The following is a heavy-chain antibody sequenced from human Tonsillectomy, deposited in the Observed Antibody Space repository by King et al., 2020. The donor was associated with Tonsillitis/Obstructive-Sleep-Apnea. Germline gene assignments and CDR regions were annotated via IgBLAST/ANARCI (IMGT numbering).Heavy chain of an antibody. CDR3: AVITTSFYFDY. CDR1: GFTFSSYS. V-gene: IGHV3-21*01. CDR2: ISSSSSYI. Sequence: VQLVESGGGLVKPGGSLRLSCAASGFTFSSYSMNWVRQAPGKGLEWVSSISSSSSYIYYADSVKGRFTISRDNAKNSLYLKMNSLRAEDTAVYYCAVITTSFYFDYWGQGTLVTVSS. D-gene: IGHD3-16*01. J-gene: IGHJ4*02.